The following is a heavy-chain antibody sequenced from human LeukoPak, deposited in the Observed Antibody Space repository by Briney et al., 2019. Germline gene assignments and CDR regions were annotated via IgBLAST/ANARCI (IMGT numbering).Heavy chain of an antibody. CDR2: INHSGST. V-gene: IGHV4-34*01. J-gene: IGHJ3*02. Sequence: SETLSLTCAVYGGPFSGYYWSWIRQPPGKGLEWIGEINHSGSTNYNPSLKSRVTISVDTSKNQFSLKLSSVTAADTAVYYCARVTIDAFDIWGQGTMVTVSS. CDR3: ARVTIDAFDI. CDR1: GGPFSGYY.